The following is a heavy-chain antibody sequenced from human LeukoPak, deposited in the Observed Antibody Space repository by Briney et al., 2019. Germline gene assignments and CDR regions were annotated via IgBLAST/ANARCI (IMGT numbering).Heavy chain of an antibody. V-gene: IGHV3-66*01. D-gene: IGHD2-21*02. J-gene: IGHJ3*01. CDR1: GFTVSSHY. CDR2: LYADGGT. Sequence: GGSLRLSCAASGFTVSSHYMNWVRQAPGRGPEWVSVLYADGGTAYADSVKGRFTVSRDNFKNTLYLQMNSLRVEDTAVYYCARDQVGCGGDCYGDAFDLWGQGTLVTVSS. CDR3: ARDQVGCGGDCYGDAFDL.